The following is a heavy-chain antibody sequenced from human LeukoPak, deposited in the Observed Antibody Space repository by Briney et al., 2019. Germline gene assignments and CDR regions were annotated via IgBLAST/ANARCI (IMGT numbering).Heavy chain of an antibody. CDR2: IYNSGST. J-gene: IGHJ4*02. CDR1: GYSISSGYF. V-gene: IGHV4-38-2*02. Sequence: PSETLSLTCTVSGYSISSGYFWGWIRQPPGKGLEWIGTIYNSGSTYYNASLESRVTISVDTSKNQFSLKLSSVTAADTAVYYCARVTAAGKDYWGQGTLVTVSS. D-gene: IGHD6-13*01. CDR3: ARVTAAGKDY.